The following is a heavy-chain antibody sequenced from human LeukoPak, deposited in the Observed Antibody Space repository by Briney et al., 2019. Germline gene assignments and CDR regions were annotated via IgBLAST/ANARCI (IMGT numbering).Heavy chain of an antibody. V-gene: IGHV3-7*01. Sequence: GGSLRLSCAASGFTFSSYNMNWVRQAPGKGPEWVAHINPDGRDTYYVDSVKGRFTISRDNAQNSMYLQMNSLRVENTAVYYCTSWGDTTAEYFQRWGQGTLVTVSS. CDR2: INPDGRDT. CDR3: TSWGDTTAEYFQR. CDR1: GFTFSSYN. J-gene: IGHJ1*01. D-gene: IGHD2-21*02.